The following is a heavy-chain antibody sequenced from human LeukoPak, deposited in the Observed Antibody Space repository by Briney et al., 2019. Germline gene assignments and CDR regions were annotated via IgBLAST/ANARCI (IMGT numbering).Heavy chain of an antibody. V-gene: IGHV4-38-2*02. CDR1: GYSISSGYY. Sequence: SETLSLTCTVSGYSISSGYYWGWIRQPPGKGLEWIGYIYTSGSTNYNPSLKSRVTISVDTSKNQFSLKLSSVTAADTAVYYCARLPVESSSYWFDPWGQGTLVTVSS. CDR3: ARLPVESSSYWFDP. D-gene: IGHD6-6*01. J-gene: IGHJ5*02. CDR2: IYTSGST.